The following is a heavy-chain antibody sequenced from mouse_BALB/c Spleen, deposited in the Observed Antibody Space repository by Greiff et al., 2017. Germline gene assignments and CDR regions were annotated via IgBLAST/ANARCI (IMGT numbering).Heavy chain of an antibody. D-gene: IGHD1-1*01. CDR1: GYSITSDYA. Sequence: VQLKESGPGLVKPSQSLSLTCTVTGYSITSDYAWNWIRQFPGNKLEWMGYISYSGSTSYNPSLKSRISITRDTSKNQFFLQLNSVTTEDTATYYCARDYYGSKESLFAYWGQGTLVTVSA. CDR2: ISYSGST. CDR3: ARDYYGSKESLFAY. V-gene: IGHV3-2*02. J-gene: IGHJ3*01.